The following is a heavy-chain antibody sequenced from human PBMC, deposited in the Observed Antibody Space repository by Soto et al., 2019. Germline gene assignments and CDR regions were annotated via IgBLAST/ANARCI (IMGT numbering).Heavy chain of an antibody. Sequence: GGSLRLSCAASGFTFSSYWMRWVRQAPGKGLVWVSRINSDGSSTSYADSVKGRFTISRDNAKNTLYLQMNSLRAEDTAVYYCARVPLMTTNGWFDPWGQGTLVTVSS. J-gene: IGHJ5*02. V-gene: IGHV3-74*01. CDR3: ARVPLMTTNGWFDP. D-gene: IGHD4-4*01. CDR2: INSDGSST. CDR1: GFTFSSYW.